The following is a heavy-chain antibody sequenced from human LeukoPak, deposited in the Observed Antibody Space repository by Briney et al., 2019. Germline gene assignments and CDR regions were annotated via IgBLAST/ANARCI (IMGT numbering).Heavy chain of an antibody. D-gene: IGHD4-11*01. CDR2: IRHDGTE. V-gene: IGHV3-30*02. CDR1: GFIFSGYG. Sequence: GGSLRLSCAASGFIFSGYGMLWVRQAPGKGLEWVAFIRHDGTEYHTDSVKGRFTISRDNSRSTLFLQMNSLGAEDTAVYYCRKGRESDYNCLDSWGQGTLVTVSS. J-gene: IGHJ4*02. CDR3: RKGRESDYNCLDS.